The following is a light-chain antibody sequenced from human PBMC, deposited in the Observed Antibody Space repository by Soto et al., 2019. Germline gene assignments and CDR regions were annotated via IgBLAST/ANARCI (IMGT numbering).Light chain of an antibody. CDR3: LQHNSYPPWVT. CDR1: QGIRND. CDR2: AAS. Sequence: DIQMTQSPSSLSASVGDRVTITCRASQGIRNDFGWYQQKPGKAPKRLIYAASSLQSGIPSRFSGSGSGTEFALKNCSRQHEDFATYYCLQHNSYPPWVTGGPRTNVDIE. V-gene: IGKV1-17*01. J-gene: IGKJ3*01.